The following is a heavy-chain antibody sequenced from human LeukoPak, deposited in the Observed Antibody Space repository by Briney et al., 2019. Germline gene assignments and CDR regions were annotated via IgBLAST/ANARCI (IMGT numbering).Heavy chain of an antibody. CDR1: GFTFSSYG. CDR3: AKDLGGWDTPYFDY. J-gene: IGHJ4*02. CDR2: ISYDGSNK. D-gene: IGHD6-19*01. V-gene: IGHV3-30*18. Sequence: GGSLRLSCAASGFTFSSYGMHWVRQAPGKGLEWVAVISYDGSNKYYADSVKGRFTISRDNSKNTLYLRMNSLRAEDTAVYYCAKDLGGWDTPYFDYWGQGTLVTVSS.